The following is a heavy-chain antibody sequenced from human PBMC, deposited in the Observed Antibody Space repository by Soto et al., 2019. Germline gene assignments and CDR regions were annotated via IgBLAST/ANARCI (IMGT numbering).Heavy chain of an antibody. CDR3: ARDNRLAVAGKYYYAIDV. Sequence: GGSLRLSCAASGFTFSTYGMHWVRQVPGKGLEWVAVISYDRSNKNYADSVKGRFTISRDNSKNTLFLQMNSLRAEDTAVYYCARDNRLAVAGKYYYAIDVWGQGTTVTVSS. CDR1: GFTFSTYG. V-gene: IGHV3-30*03. CDR2: ISYDRSNK. D-gene: IGHD6-19*01. J-gene: IGHJ6*02.